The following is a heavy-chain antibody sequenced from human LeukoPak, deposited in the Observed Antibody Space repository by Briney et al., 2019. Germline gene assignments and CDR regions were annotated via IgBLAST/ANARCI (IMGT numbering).Heavy chain of an antibody. CDR2: MNPNSGDT. Sequence: GASVKVSCKASGYTFTSYDINWVRQATGQGLEWMGWMNPNSGDTGYAQKFQGRVTITRNTSISTAYMELSSLRSEDTAVYYCARTPGSSWYGYYYYYMDVWGKGTTVTISS. CDR1: GYTFTSYD. CDR3: ARTPGSSWYGYYYYYMDV. D-gene: IGHD6-13*01. J-gene: IGHJ6*03. V-gene: IGHV1-8*03.